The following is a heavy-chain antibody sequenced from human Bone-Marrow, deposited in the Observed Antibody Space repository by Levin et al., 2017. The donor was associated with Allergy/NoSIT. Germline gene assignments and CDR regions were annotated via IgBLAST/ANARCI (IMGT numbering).Heavy chain of an antibody. D-gene: IGHD5-12*01. CDR1: GFTFSSYT. V-gene: IGHV3-21*01. J-gene: IGHJ3*02. Sequence: LSLTCVASGFTFSSYTMNWVRQAPGKGLEWVSSIISASSTYYADSVKGRLTISRDNARGSLFLQMESLRAEDTAVYYCARWNRGGYTFDIWGQGTVVTVSS. CDR3: ARWNRGGYTFDI. CDR2: IISASST.